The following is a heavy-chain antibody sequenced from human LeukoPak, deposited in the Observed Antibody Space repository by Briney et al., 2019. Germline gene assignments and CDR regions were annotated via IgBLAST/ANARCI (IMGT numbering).Heavy chain of an antibody. CDR3: ARDAQFPYYYVSSGYYYVPEYYFDY. D-gene: IGHD3-22*01. V-gene: IGHV1-2*02. CDR2: INPNSGGT. CDR1: GYTFTGYY. Sequence: ASVKVSCKASGYTFTGYYMHWVRQAPGQGLEWMGWINPNSGGTNYAQKFQGRVTMTRDTSISTAYMELSRLRSDDTAVYYCARDAQFPYYYVSSGYYYVPEYYFDYWGQGTLVTVSS. J-gene: IGHJ4*02.